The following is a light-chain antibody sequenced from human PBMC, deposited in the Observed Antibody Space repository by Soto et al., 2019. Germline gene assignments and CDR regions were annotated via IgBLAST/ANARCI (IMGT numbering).Light chain of an antibody. V-gene: IGLV1-40*01. Sequence: QSVLTQPPSVSGAPGQRVTISCTGSSSNIGAGYDVHWYQQLPGTAPKLLIYGNSNRPSGVPDRFSGSKSGTSASLAITGLLAEDEADYYCQSHDSSLSGFYVFGTGTKLTVL. J-gene: IGLJ1*01. CDR3: QSHDSSLSGFYV. CDR2: GNS. CDR1: SSNIGAGYD.